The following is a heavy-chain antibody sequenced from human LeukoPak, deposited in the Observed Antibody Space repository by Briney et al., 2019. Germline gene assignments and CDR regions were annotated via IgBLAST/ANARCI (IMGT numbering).Heavy chain of an antibody. CDR1: GFTFSSYG. CDR3: TRAWDYGDPFDY. Sequence: PGGSLRLSCAASGFTFSSYGMHWVRQAPGKGLEWVAVIWYDGSNKYYADSVKGRFTISRDNAKNTLYLQMNSLRAEDTAVYYCTRAWDYGDPFDYWGQGTLVTVSS. D-gene: IGHD4-17*01. CDR2: IWYDGSNK. V-gene: IGHV3-33*01. J-gene: IGHJ4*02.